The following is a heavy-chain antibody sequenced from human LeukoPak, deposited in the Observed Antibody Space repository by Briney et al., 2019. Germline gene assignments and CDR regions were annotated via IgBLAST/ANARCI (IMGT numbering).Heavy chain of an antibody. J-gene: IGHJ4*02. V-gene: IGHV3-23*01. D-gene: IGHD4-11*01. CDR1: GFTFANYA. Sequence: GGSLRLSCAASGFTFANYAMSWVRQAPGKGLEWVSAISADGGSAWYAGSVRGRSTISRDNSENTVYLQMKSLGAEDTAVYFCARDRNFPRDQFDYWGQGTLVTVSS. CDR2: ISADGGSA. CDR3: ARDRNFPRDQFDY.